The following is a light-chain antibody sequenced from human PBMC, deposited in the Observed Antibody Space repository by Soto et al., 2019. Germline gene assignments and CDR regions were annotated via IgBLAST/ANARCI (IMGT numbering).Light chain of an antibody. J-gene: IGKJ4*01. Sequence: EIVLTQSPATLSWSPGERVTLSCRASQSVSSSLAWYKQRPGQAPRLLIYGASIRATGIPARFSGGGSGTDFTLTISSLEPEDFAVYYCQQRSSWPLTFGGGTKVEIK. CDR3: QQRSSWPLT. V-gene: IGKV3-11*01. CDR1: QSVSSS. CDR2: GAS.